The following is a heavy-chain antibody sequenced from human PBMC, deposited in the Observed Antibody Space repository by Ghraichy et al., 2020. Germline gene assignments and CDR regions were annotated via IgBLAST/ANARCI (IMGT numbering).Heavy chain of an antibody. CDR3: ARAVGGYGRGMYY. CDR2: IWYDGSNK. CDR1: GFTFSSYG. D-gene: IGHD5-12*01. V-gene: IGHV3-33*01. J-gene: IGHJ4*02. Sequence: GGSLRLSCAASGFTFSSYGMHWVRQAPGKGLEWVAVIWYDGSNKYYADSVKGRFTISRDNSKNTLYLQMNSLRAEDTAVYYCARAVGGYGRGMYYWGQGTLVTVSS.